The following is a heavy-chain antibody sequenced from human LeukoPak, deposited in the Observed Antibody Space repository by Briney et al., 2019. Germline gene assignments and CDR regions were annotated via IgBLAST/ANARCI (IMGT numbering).Heavy chain of an antibody. V-gene: IGHV3-23*01. CDR1: GFTFSSYA. Sequence: GGSLRLSCAASGFTFSSYAMSWVRQAPGKGLEWVSAISGSGGSTYYADSVKGRLTISRDNSKNTLYLQMNSLRAEDTAVYYCAKPLFTNYYDSKPKDAFDIWGQGTMVTVSS. CDR2: ISGSGGST. CDR3: AKPLFTNYYDSKPKDAFDI. J-gene: IGHJ3*02. D-gene: IGHD3-22*01.